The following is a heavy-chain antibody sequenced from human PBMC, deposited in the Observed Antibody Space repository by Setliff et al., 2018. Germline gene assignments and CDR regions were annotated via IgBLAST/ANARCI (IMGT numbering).Heavy chain of an antibody. CDR2: IIPNFGTT. J-gene: IGHJ6*03. CDR3: AREVVVVKSAINYYYYMDV. V-gene: IGHV1-69*05. Sequence: ASVKVSCKASGGMFRSYGISWVRQAPGQGLEWMGGIIPNFGTTSYAQKFQGRVTITTDESTNTAYMELSSLRSDDTAVFYCAREVVVVKSAINYYYYMDVWGKGTTVTVSS. D-gene: IGHD2-2*01. CDR1: GGMFRSYG.